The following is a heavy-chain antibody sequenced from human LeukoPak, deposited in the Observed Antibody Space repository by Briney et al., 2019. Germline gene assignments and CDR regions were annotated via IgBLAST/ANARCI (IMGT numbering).Heavy chain of an antibody. CDR2: TRNKANSYTT. V-gene: IGHV3-72*01. D-gene: IGHD4-17*01. J-gene: IGHJ3*02. CDR3: ARWGLTTVTTLRAFDI. Sequence: PGGSLRLSCAASGFTFSDHYMDWVRQAPGKGLEWVGRTRNKANSYTTEYAASVKGRFTISRDDSKNSLYLQMNSLKTEDTAVYYCARWGLTTVTTLRAFDIWGQGTMVTVSS. CDR1: GFTFSDHY.